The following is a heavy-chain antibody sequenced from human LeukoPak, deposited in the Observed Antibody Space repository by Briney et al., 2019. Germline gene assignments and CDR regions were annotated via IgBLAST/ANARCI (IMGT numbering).Heavy chain of an antibody. Sequence: GGSLRLSCAASGFTFSSYAMSWVRQAPGKGLEWVSAISGSGGSTYYADSVKGRFTISRDNSKNTLYLQMNSLRAEDTAVYYCATDPSSSRWYNWFDPWGQGTLVTVSS. D-gene: IGHD6-6*01. J-gene: IGHJ5*02. V-gene: IGHV3-23*01. CDR2: ISGSGGST. CDR1: GFTFSSYA. CDR3: ATDPSSSRWYNWFDP.